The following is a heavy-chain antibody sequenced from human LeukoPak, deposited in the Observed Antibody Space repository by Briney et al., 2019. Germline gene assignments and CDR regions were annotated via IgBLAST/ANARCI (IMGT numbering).Heavy chain of an antibody. V-gene: IGHV3-23*01. D-gene: IGHD4-17*01. CDR3: TKDPNGDYVGAFDP. CDR2: ISISGGSA. CDR1: GFTFSSYA. J-gene: IGHJ5*02. Sequence: GVLRLSCAASGFTFSSYAMSWVRRAPGKGLEWVSGISISGGSASYADSVKGRFTISRDNPRNTLFMQMNSLRAEDTAVYYCTKDPNGDYVGAFDPWGQGTLVTVSS.